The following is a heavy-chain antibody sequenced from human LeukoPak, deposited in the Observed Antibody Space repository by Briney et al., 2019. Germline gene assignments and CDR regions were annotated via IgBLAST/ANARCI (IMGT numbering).Heavy chain of an antibody. V-gene: IGHV3-7*01. CDR1: GFTFSTYW. D-gene: IGHD2-21*02. J-gene: IGHJ4*02. CDR2: INQDASEI. CDR3: ATDRDNSDWQKRFDS. Sequence: GGPLRLSRAASGFTFSTYWMNWYPQAPGKGLEWVGNINQDASEINYVDSVRGRFTISRDNAKNSLHRQMNSLRDEETAVYYCATDRDNSDWQKRFDSWGQGTLVTVSS.